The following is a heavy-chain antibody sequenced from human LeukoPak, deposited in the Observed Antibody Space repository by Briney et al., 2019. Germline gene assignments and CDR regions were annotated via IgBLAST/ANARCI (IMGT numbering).Heavy chain of an antibody. V-gene: IGHV4-31*03. CDR1: GGSISSGGYY. Sequence: PSETLSLTCTVSGGSISSGGYYWSWIRQHPGKGLEWIGYIYYSGSTYYNPSLKSRVTISVDTSKNQFSLKLSSVTAADTAMYYCARGYCSSTSCYTSNNWFDPWGQGTLVTVSS. J-gene: IGHJ5*02. D-gene: IGHD2-2*02. CDR3: ARGYCSSTSCYTSNNWFDP. CDR2: IYYSGST.